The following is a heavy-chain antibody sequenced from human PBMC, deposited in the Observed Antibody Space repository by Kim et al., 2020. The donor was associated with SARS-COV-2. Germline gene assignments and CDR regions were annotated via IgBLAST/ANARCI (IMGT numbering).Heavy chain of an antibody. CDR3: ARQSSGSLNFYYYGMDV. D-gene: IGHD1-26*01. CDR1: GGSISSSSYY. V-gene: IGHV4-39*01. Sequence: SETLSLTCTVSGGSISSSSYYWGWIRQPPGKGLEWIGSIYYSGSTYYNPSLKSRVTISVDTSKNQFSLKLSSMTAADTAVYYCARQSSGSLNFYYYGMDVWGQGTTVTVSS. J-gene: IGHJ6*02. CDR2: IYYSGST.